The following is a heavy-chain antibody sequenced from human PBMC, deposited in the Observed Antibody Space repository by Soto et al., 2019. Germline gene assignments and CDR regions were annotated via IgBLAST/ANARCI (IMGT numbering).Heavy chain of an antibody. V-gene: IGHV3-21*01. Sequence: WGSLRLSCAASGFSFDYYNINCVRHSPLRGREWVSSISGSGIDIHFTDSVKGRFTISRDNAKTSLYLQMDSLRPEDTAIYYCAREGVTNYTDYYFDLWDHGALVTVSS. CDR1: GFSFDYYN. D-gene: IGHD4-4*01. CDR2: ISGSGIDI. J-gene: IGHJ4*01. CDR3: AREGVTNYTDYYFDL.